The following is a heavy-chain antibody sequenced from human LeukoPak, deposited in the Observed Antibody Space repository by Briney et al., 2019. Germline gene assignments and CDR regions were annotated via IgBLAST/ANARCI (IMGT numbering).Heavy chain of an antibody. J-gene: IGHJ3*02. CDR3: ARSLGRAFDI. CDR1: GGSISSHY. Sequence: SETLSLTCTVSGGSISSHYWSWIRQPPGKGLEWIGYIYYSGSTNYNPSLKSRVTISVDTSKNQFSLELSSVTAADTAVYYCARSLGRAFDIWGQGTMVTVSS. CDR2: IYYSGST. V-gene: IGHV4-59*08.